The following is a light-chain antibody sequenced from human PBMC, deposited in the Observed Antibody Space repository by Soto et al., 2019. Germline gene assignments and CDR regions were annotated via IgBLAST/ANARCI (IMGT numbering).Light chain of an antibody. V-gene: IGKV3-20*01. CDR1: QSVTSSY. Sequence: EIVLTQSPGTLSLSPGERATLSCRASQSVTSSYLAWYQQKPGQAARLLIYGASRRATDIPDRFSGSGSGTDFTLTISRLEPEDFAVYYCQLYGSSSYTFGQGTKLEIQ. J-gene: IGKJ2*01. CDR3: QLYGSSSYT. CDR2: GAS.